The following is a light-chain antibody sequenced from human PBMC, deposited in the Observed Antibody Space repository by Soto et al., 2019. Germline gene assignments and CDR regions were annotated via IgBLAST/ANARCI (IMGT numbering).Light chain of an antibody. J-gene: IGLJ3*02. Sequence: QSALTQPASVSGSPGQSITISCTASTTEVGSLNLVSWHQHHPGKAPKLIIYEVTRGPSGVPTRFSGSKSGNTASLTISGLQAEDEATYYCCSYAGVNFPWMFGGGTKLTVL. CDR1: TTEVGSLNL. CDR2: EVT. CDR3: CSYAGVNFPWM. V-gene: IGLV2-23*02.